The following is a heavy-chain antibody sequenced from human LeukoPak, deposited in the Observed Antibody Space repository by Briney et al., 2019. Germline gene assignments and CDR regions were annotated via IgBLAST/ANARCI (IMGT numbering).Heavy chain of an antibody. Sequence: PGGSLRLSCAASGFTFSDYSMNWVRQAPGKGLEWVSYISSTSSTIYYADSVKGRFTISRDNAKNSLYLQMNSLRAEDTAVYYCARGLPDTSGYYYALKYWGQGTLVTVSS. D-gene: IGHD3-22*01. J-gene: IGHJ4*02. CDR2: ISSTSSTI. CDR3: ARGLPDTSGYYYALKY. CDR1: GFTFSDYS. V-gene: IGHV3-48*04.